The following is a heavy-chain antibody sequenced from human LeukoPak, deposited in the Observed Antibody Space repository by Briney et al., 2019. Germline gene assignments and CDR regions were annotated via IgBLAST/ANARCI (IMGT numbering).Heavy chain of an antibody. D-gene: IGHD6-19*01. V-gene: IGHV4-59*12. J-gene: IGHJ5*02. Sequence: SETLSLTCTVSGGSISSYSWTWIRQPPGKGLEWIGCIYHSGNTYYNPSLKSRVTISVDTSKNQFSLKLSSVTAADTAVYYCARGKKQWLAKNWFDPWGQGTLVTVSS. CDR3: ARGKKQWLAKNWFDP. CDR1: GGSISSYS. CDR2: IYHSGNT.